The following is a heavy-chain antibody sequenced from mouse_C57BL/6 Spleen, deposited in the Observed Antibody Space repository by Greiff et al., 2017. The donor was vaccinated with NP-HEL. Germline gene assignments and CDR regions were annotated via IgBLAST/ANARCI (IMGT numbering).Heavy chain of an antibody. CDR1: GYTFTSYW. V-gene: IGHV1-69*01. J-gene: IGHJ2*01. CDR2: IDPSDSYT. CDR3: ARRELGLRYMDY. D-gene: IGHD4-1*01. Sequence: VQLQQSGPELVMPGASVKLSCKASGYTFTSYWMHWVKQRPGQGLEWIGEIDPSDSYTNYNQKFKGKPTLTADKSSSTAYMQLSSLTSEDSAVYYCARRELGLRYMDYWGQGTTLTVSS.